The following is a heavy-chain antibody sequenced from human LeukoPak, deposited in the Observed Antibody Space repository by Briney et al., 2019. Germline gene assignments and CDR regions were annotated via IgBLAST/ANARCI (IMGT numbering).Heavy chain of an antibody. CDR3: ARDLPDDYYDSSGPDAFDI. Sequence: GGSLRLSCAASGFTFSSYWMSWVRQAPGKGLEWVANIKQDGSEKYYVDSVKGRFTISRDNAKNSLYLQMNSLRAEDTAVYYCARDLPDDYYDSSGPDAFDIWGQGTMVTVSS. D-gene: IGHD3-22*01. CDR2: IKQDGSEK. J-gene: IGHJ3*02. V-gene: IGHV3-7*01. CDR1: GFTFSSYW.